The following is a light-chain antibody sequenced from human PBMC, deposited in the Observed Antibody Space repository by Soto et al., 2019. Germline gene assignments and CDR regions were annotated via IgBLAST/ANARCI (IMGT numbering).Light chain of an antibody. CDR2: GAS. CDR1: QSVNSDS. V-gene: IGKV3-20*01. Sequence: EIVLTQSPGTLSLSPGEGSTLSCMASQSVNSDSLAWYQQKPGQAPRLLISGASTRATGIPDRFRGSGSGTDFTLTISRLEPEDFAVYWCQQYGSSLTFGQGTKVDIK. J-gene: IGKJ1*01. CDR3: QQYGSSLT.